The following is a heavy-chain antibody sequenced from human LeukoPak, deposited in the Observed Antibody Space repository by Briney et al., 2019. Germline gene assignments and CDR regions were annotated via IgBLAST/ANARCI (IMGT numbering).Heavy chain of an antibody. CDR1: GVSISSDNDC. D-gene: IGHD1-26*01. CDR3: ARLYSGSYYGKSYWFDP. J-gene: IGHJ5*02. Sequence: KPSETLSLTCTVSGVSISSDNDCWSWIRQPAGKGLEWIGRISSSGSTNYNPSLKSRVTISVDTSKNQFSLKLSSVTAADTAVYYCARLYSGSYYGKSYWFDPWGQGTLVTVSS. CDR2: ISSSGST. V-gene: IGHV4-61*02.